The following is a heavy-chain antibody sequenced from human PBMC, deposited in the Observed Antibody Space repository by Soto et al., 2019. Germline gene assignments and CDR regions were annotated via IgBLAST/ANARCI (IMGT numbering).Heavy chain of an antibody. D-gene: IGHD3-10*01. J-gene: IGHJ4*02. CDR2: ISFDGTTK. Sequence: LRLSCAASGFTFTAFGLHWVRQAPGKGLEWVGLISFDGTTKYFADSVRGRFTISRDNSKNMLFLQLNSLRVEDTAVYYCARHRDGGTYTYIDHWGPGTLVTVSS. V-gene: IGHV3-30-3*01. CDR3: ARHRDGGTYTYIDH. CDR1: GFTFTAFG.